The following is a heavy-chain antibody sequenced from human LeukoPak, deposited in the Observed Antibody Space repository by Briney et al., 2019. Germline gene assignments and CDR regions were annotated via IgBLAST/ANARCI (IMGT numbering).Heavy chain of an antibody. CDR2: ISVRSNYI. CDR1: GYTFSSFS. CDR3: ARLRRNSDSSGYYYYYDY. J-gene: IGHJ4*02. D-gene: IGHD3-22*01. V-gene: IGHV3-21*03. Sequence: GGSLRLSCVASGYTFSSFSINWVRQAPGKGLEWVSSISVRSNYIYYADSVRGRFSISRDDARNSLYLQMDSLRGEGTAVYYCARLRRNSDSSGYYYYYDYWGQGTLVTVSS.